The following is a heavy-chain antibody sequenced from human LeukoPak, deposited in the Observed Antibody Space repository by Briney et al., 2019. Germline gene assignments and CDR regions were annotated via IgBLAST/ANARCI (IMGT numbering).Heavy chain of an antibody. CDR2: IHHSGNT. D-gene: IGHD2-21*01. Sequence: SETLSLTCTVSGASISSSYWSWIRQPPGKGLEWIGYIHHSGNTRYNPTLKSRGYITIATSKNQLALKLSFVTATDAAADFFSRDSTHCVAAECPGSWVDPWGEGTL. CDR1: GASISSSY. J-gene: IGHJ5*02. CDR3: SRDSTHCVAAECPGSWVDP. V-gene: IGHV4-59*01.